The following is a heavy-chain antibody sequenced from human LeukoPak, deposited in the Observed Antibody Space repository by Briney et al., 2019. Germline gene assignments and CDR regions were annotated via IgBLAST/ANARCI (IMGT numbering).Heavy chain of an antibody. Sequence: PGGSLRLSCAASGFIFSSYAMSWVRQAPGKGLEWVSDISGSGTNTYYADSVKGRFTISRDYSSNTLYLQMNSLRAEDMALYYCAASAYYVAAADAYWGQGTLVTVSS. CDR1: GFIFSSYA. CDR2: ISGSGTNT. CDR3: AASAYYVAAADAY. V-gene: IGHV3-23*01. D-gene: IGHD3-22*01. J-gene: IGHJ4*02.